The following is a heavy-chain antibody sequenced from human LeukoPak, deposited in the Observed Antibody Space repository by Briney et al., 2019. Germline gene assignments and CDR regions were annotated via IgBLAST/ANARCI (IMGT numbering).Heavy chain of an antibody. CDR3: AKDMAYLGWELPTSPLDY. V-gene: IGHV3-9*01. CDR1: GFTFDDYA. D-gene: IGHD1-26*01. J-gene: IGHJ4*02. CDR2: ISWNSGSI. Sequence: PGRSLRLSCAASGFTFDDYAMHWVRHAPGKGLEWVSGISWNSGSIGYADSVKGRFTISRDNAKNSLYLQMNSLRAEDTALYYCAKDMAYLGWELPTSPLDYWGQGTLVTVSS.